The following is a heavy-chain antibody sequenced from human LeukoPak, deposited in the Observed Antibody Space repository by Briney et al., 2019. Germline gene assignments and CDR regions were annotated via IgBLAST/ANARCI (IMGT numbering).Heavy chain of an antibody. CDR2: IYTSGST. D-gene: IGHD2-2*01. J-gene: IGHJ4*02. CDR3: ARGFGGIPAAAGPFDY. V-gene: IGHV4-4*07. Sequence: SETLSLTCTVSGGSISSYYWSWIRQPAGKGLEWIGRIYTSGSTNYNPSLKSRVTMSVDTSKNQFSLKLSSVTAADTAVYYCARGFGGIPAAAGPFDYLGQGTLVTVSS. CDR1: GGSISSYY.